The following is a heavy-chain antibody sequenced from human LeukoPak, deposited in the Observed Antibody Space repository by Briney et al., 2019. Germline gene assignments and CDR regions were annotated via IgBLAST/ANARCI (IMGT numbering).Heavy chain of an antibody. CDR3: ATDGGGRWNYDY. CDR1: GYTLTELS. Sequence: GASVKVSCKVSGYTLTELSMHWVRQAPGKGLEWMGGFDPEDGETIYAQKFQGRVTMTEDTSTDTAYMELSSLRSEDTAVYYCATDGGGRWNYDYWGQGTLVTVSS. CDR2: FDPEDGET. D-gene: IGHD1-7*01. J-gene: IGHJ4*02. V-gene: IGHV1-24*01.